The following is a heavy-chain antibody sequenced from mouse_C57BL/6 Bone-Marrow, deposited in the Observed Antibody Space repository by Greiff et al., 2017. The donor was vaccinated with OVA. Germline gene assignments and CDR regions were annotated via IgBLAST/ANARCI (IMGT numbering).Heavy chain of an antibody. J-gene: IGHJ3*01. V-gene: IGHV5-17*01. Sequence: EVKVEESGGGLVKPGGSLKLSCAASGFNFSDYGMHWVRQAPEKGLEWVAYISSGSSTIYYADTVKGRFTISRDNAKNTLFLQMISLRSEDTAVYYCERKGYYGSRSWFAFWGRGKVVTVSA. CDR2: ISSGSSTI. CDR3: ERKGYYGSRSWFAF. D-gene: IGHD1-1*01. CDR1: GFNFSDYG.